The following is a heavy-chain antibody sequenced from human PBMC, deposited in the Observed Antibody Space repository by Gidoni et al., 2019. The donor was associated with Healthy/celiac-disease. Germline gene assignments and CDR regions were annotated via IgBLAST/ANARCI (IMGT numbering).Heavy chain of an antibody. CDR1: GFTFSSYA. CDR3: AKAGGFIVGATKFDY. Sequence: EVQLLESGGGLVQPGGSLRLSCAASGFTFSSYAMSWVRQAPGKGLDWVSAISGSGGSTYYADSVKGRFTISRDNSKNTLYLQMNSLRAEDTAVYYCAKAGGFIVGATKFDYWGQGTLVTVSS. CDR2: ISGSGGST. V-gene: IGHV3-23*01. J-gene: IGHJ4*02. D-gene: IGHD1-26*01.